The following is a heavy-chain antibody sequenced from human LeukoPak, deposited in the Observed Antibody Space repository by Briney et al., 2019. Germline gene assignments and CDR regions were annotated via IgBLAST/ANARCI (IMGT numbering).Heavy chain of an antibody. J-gene: IGHJ6*02. D-gene: IGHD3-10*01. V-gene: IGHV1-8*02. Sequence: ASVKVSCKASGYTFSSYDINWVRQATGQGLEWMGRMNPNSGNTNYAQKFQGRVTMTRSTPTSTAYLELSSLRSDDTAVYYCARGGWVNNDSGALFGMDVWGQGTRVTVSS. CDR2: MNPNSGNT. CDR1: GYTFSSYD. CDR3: ARGGWVNNDSGALFGMDV.